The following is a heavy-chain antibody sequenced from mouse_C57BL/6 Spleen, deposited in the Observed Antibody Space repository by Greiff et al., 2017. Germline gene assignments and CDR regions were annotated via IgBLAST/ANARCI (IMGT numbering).Heavy chain of an antibody. CDR1: GFTFSNYW. D-gene: IGHD2-4*01. Sequence: EVKLVESGGGLVQPGGSMKLSCVASGFTFSNYWMNWVRQSPEKGLEWVAQIRLKSDNYATHYAESVKGRFTISRDDSKSSVYLQMNNLRAEDTGIYYCTASLYDSLDYWGQGTSVTVSS. V-gene: IGHV6-3*01. J-gene: IGHJ4*01. CDR2: IRLKSDNYAT. CDR3: TASLYDSLDY.